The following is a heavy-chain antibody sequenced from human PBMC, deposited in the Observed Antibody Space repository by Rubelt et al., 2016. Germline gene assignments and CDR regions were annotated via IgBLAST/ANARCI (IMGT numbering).Heavy chain of an antibody. CDR1: GFTFSSYW. Sequence: EVQLVESGGGLVQPGGSLRLSCAASGFTFSSYWMSWVRQAPGKGLEWVANIKQDGSEKYYVDSVKGRFTISRDNAKNSLYLQMNSLRAEDTAVYYCARHSSGYYYCPDYWGQGTLVTVSS. J-gene: IGHJ4*02. D-gene: IGHD3-22*01. V-gene: IGHV3-7*05. CDR2: IKQDGSEK. CDR3: ARHSSGYYYCPDY.